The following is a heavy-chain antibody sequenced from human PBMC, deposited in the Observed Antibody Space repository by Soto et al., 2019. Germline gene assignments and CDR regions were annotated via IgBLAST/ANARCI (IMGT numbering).Heavy chain of an antibody. CDR2: IYYSGST. D-gene: IGHD1-26*01. J-gene: IGHJ4*02. V-gene: IGHV4-39*01. CDR1: GGSISSSSYY. CDR3: ARQKWELRMAFDY. Sequence: PSETLSLTCTVSGGSISSSSYYWGWIRRPPGKGLEWIGSIYYSGSTYYNPSLKSRVTISVDTSKNQFSLKLSSVTAADTAVYYCARQKWELRMAFDYWGQGTLVTVSS.